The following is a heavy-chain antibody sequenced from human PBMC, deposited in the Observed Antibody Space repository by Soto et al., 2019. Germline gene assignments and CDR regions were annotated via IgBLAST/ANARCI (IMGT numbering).Heavy chain of an antibody. CDR3: AREGALKPFSS. J-gene: IGHJ5*02. V-gene: IGHV3-23*01. CDR2: ITGSGRDT. CDR1: AFTLRNNV. Sequence: GGSLRLSCAASAFTLRNNVLSWVRQAPGKGLDWVSGITGSGRDTYYADSVKVRFTISRDNAKNSVYLQMDSLRVEDTAVYYSAREGALKPFSSWGQGALVTVSS.